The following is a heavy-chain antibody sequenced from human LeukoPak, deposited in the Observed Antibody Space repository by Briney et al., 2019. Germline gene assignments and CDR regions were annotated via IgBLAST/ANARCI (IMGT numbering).Heavy chain of an antibody. D-gene: IGHD6-13*01. V-gene: IGHV3-21*01. Sequence: PGGSLRLSCAASGFTFSSYSMNWVRQAPGKGLEWVSSISSSSSYIYYADSVKGRFSISRDNAKNSLYLQMNSLRAEDTAMYYCARDQVSIAGTGIDYWGQGTLVTVSS. CDR1: GFTFSSYS. CDR3: ARDQVSIAGTGIDY. CDR2: ISSSSSYI. J-gene: IGHJ4*02.